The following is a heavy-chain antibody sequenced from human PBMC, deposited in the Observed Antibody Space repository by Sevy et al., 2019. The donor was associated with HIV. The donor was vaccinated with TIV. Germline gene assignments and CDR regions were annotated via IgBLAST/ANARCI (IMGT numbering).Heavy chain of an antibody. CDR2: FYYSGST. V-gene: IGHV4-39*01. J-gene: IGHJ4*02. D-gene: IGHD3-3*01. CDR1: GDSMSSSSHY. Sequence: SETLSLTCTVSGDSMSSSSHYWGWIRQSPGKGLEWIGSFYYSGSTYYSPSLKSRVTISVDTSKNQFSLKLNSVSAADTAVYYGARRPRNKYTVFGEYYFDYWGQGTLVTVSS. CDR3: ARRPRNKYTVFGEYYFDY.